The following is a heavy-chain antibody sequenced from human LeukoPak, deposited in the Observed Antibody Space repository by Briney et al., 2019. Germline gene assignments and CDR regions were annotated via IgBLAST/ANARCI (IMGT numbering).Heavy chain of an antibody. CDR1: GGSISRSSYY. CDR2: IYYSGST. V-gene: IGHV4-39*01. Sequence: SETLSRICTVSGGSISRSSYYWGWIRQPLGKGLEWIGSIYYSGSTYYNPALKSRVTISVDTSKNQCSLKLSSVTAADTAVYYCARKNQYVLPDYWGQGTLVTVPS. J-gene: IGHJ4*02. D-gene: IGHD2-15*01. CDR3: ARKNQYVLPDY.